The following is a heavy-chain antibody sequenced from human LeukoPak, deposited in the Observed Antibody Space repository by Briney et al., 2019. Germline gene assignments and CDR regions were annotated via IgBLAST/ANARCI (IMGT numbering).Heavy chain of an antibody. CDR3: ARGFGDVSRLFDY. CDR2: IRYDGSKK. Sequence: GGSLRLSCAASGFSFSSYAMYWVRQAPGKGLEWVAFIRYDGSKKYYEDSVKGRFTISRDNSKNTLYLQTNSLRAEDTAVYYFARGFGDVSRLFDYWGQGTLVTVSS. D-gene: IGHD3-10*01. V-gene: IGHV3-30*02. J-gene: IGHJ4*02. CDR1: GFSFSSYA.